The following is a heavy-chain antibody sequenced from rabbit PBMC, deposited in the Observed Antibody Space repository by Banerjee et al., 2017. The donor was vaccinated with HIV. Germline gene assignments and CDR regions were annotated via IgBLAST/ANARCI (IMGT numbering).Heavy chain of an antibody. CDR1: GFSFSSSYW. CDR3: ARDYASSSGYTSYYFNL. Sequence: QSLEESGGDLVKPGASLTLTCTASGFSFSSSYWICWVRQAPGKGLEWIACIYTGDGNTYYATWAKGRFTISKTSSTTVTLQMTSLTAADTATYFCARDYASSSGYTSYYFNLWGPGTLVTVS. V-gene: IGHV1S40*01. CDR2: IYTGDGNT. J-gene: IGHJ4*01. D-gene: IGHD1-1*01.